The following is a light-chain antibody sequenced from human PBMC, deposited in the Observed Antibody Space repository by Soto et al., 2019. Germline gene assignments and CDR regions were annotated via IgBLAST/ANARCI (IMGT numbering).Light chain of an antibody. CDR3: SSYTSSSSYV. V-gene: IGLV2-14*01. CDR2: EVS. J-gene: IGLJ1*01. CDR1: SSDVGAYKY. Sequence: SVLTQRASVSGSPGQSITISCTGTSSDVGAYKYVSWYQQHPGKAPKLMIYEVSNRPSGVSNRFSGSKSGNTASLTISGLQAEDEADYYCSSYTSSSSYVFGTGTKVTVL.